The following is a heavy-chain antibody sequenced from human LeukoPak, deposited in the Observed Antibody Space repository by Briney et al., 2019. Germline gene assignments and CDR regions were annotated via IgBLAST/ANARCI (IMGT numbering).Heavy chain of an antibody. J-gene: IGHJ3*02. CDR3: ARGNQIVVVVAAMKVSRMLPFDI. CDR1: GGSFSGYY. Sequence: PSETLSLTCAVYGGSFSGYYWSWLRQPPGKGLEWIGEINHSGSTNYNPSLKSRVTISVDTSKNQFSLKLSSVTAADTAVYYCARGNQIVVVVAAMKVSRMLPFDIWGQGTMVTVSS. D-gene: IGHD2-15*01. CDR2: INHSGST. V-gene: IGHV4-34*01.